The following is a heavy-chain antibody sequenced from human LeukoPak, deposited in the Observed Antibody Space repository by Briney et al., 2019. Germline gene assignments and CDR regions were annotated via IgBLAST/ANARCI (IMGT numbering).Heavy chain of an antibody. CDR2: IYSGGSI. CDR1: GFTDSTNY. V-gene: IGHV3-66*01. D-gene: IGHD5-24*01. CDR3: ARRETLRDGSNYSDEY. J-gene: IGHJ4*02. Sequence: GGSVRLSCAASGFTDSTNYMSWVRQAPGKGLEGVSLIYSGGSIYYGDPVKGRFSISRDISKNTLYLQMNSLRVEDTAVYYCARRETLRDGSNYSDEYWGQGTLVTVSS.